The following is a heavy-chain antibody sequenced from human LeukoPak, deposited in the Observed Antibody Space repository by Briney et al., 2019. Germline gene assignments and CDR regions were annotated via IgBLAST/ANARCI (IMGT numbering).Heavy chain of an antibody. V-gene: IGHV1-2*02. J-gene: IGHJ5*02. Sequence: ASVKVSCKASGCTFTGYYMHWVRQAPGQGLEWMGWINPNSGGTNYAQKFQGRVTMTRDTSISTAYMELSRLRSDDTAVYYCARDGGTYNWFDPWGQGTLVTVSS. CDR2: INPNSGGT. CDR1: GCTFTGYY. CDR3: ARDGGTYNWFDP. D-gene: IGHD3-16*01.